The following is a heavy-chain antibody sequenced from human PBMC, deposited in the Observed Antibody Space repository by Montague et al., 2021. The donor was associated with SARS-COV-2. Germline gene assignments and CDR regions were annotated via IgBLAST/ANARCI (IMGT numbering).Heavy chain of an antibody. Sequence: SLRLSCAASGFTFSSYAMHWVRQAPGKGLEWVAVISYDGSNKYYADSVKGRFTISRDYSKNTLYLQMNSLRAEDTAVYYCARDREITMVRGAPLYGMDVWGQGTTVTVSS. V-gene: IGHV3-30-3*01. J-gene: IGHJ6*02. CDR2: ISYDGSNK. CDR1: GFTFSSYA. D-gene: IGHD3-10*01. CDR3: ARDREITMVRGAPLYGMDV.